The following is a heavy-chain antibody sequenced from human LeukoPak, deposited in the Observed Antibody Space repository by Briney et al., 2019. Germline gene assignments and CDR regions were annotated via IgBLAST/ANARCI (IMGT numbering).Heavy chain of an antibody. CDR3: ARDSSSGYYYTPLDY. V-gene: IGHV1-2*02. CDR1: GYTFTGYY. CDR2: INPNSGGT. J-gene: IGHJ4*02. Sequence: ASVKVSCKASGYTFTGYYMHWVRQAPGQGLEWMGWINPNSGGTNYAQKFQGRVTMTRDTSISTAYMELSRLRSDDTAAYYCARDSSSGYYYTPLDYWGQGTLVTVSS. D-gene: IGHD3-22*01.